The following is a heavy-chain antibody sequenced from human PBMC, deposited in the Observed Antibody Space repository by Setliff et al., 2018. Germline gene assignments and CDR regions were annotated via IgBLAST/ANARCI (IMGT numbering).Heavy chain of an antibody. CDR1: GGSFSGYY. J-gene: IGHJ6*02. D-gene: IGHD3-3*01. V-gene: IGHV4-34*01. Sequence: SETLSLTCAVYGGSFSGYYWSWIRQPPGKGLEWIGEINHSGSTNYNPSLKSRVTISVDTSKNQFSLKLSSLRSEDTAVYYCAGTYYNFWSALDYYYYGMDVWGQGTTVTVS. CDR2: INHSGST. CDR3: AGTYYNFWSALDYYYYGMDV.